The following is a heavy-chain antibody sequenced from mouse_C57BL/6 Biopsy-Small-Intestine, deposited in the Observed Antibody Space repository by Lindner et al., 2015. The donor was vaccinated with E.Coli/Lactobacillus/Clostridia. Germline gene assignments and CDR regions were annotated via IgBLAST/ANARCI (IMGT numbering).Heavy chain of an antibody. Sequence: VQLQESGPELVKPGASVKISCKASVYAFSSSWMNWVKQRPGKGLEWIGRIYPGDGDTNYNGKFKGKATLTADKSSSTAYMQLSSLTSEDSAVYFCARRGSSHAMDYWGQGTSVTVSS. CDR1: VYAFSSSW. CDR2: IYPGDGDT. V-gene: IGHV1-82*01. CDR3: ARRGSSHAMDY. J-gene: IGHJ4*01.